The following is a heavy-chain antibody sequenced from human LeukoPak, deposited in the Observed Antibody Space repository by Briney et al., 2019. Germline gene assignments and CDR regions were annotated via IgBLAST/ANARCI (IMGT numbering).Heavy chain of an antibody. CDR3: ARDRAWNYFDY. Sequence: GGSLRLSCAPSGFTFSRHGMHWVRQAPGKGLEWVAIISNDGSRKYYAHSVGGRFTISRDNSKNTLYLQMDSLRAEDTAVNYCARDRAWNYFDYWGQGTLVTVSS. D-gene: IGHD3-3*01. CDR2: ISNDGSRK. CDR1: GFTFSRHG. J-gene: IGHJ4*02. V-gene: IGHV3-30*03.